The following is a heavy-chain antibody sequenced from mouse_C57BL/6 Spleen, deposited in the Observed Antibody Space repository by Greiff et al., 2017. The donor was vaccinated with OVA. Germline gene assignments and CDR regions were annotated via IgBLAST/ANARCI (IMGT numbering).Heavy chain of an antibody. D-gene: IGHD1-1*01. Sequence: EVQLQQSGPELVKPGASVKISCKASGYTFTDYYMNWVKQSHGKSLEWIGDINPNNGGTSYNQKFKGKATLTVDKSSSTAYMEPRSLTSEDSAVYYCARSRSSYGADYWGQGTTLTVSS. V-gene: IGHV1-26*01. CDR2: INPNNGGT. J-gene: IGHJ2*01. CDR1: GYTFTDYY. CDR3: ARSRSSYGADY.